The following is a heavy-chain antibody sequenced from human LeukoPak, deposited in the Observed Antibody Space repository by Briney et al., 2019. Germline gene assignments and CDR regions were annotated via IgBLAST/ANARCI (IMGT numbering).Heavy chain of an antibody. CDR2: LYSDGST. Sequence: GGSLRLSCAASGFTFSSYSMNWVRQAPGKGLEWVSVLYSDGSTYYADSVKGRFTVSRDNSKNTLHLQMNNLRAEDTAVYYCARAAYDSNGFTANHDSWGQGTLVTVSS. D-gene: IGHD3-22*01. CDR1: GFTFSSYS. J-gene: IGHJ4*02. V-gene: IGHV3-53*01. CDR3: ARAAYDSNGFTANHDS.